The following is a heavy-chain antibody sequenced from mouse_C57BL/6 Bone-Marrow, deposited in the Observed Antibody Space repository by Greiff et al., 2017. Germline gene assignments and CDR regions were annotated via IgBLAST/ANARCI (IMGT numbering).Heavy chain of an antibody. Sequence: QVQLQQPGAELVRPGSSVKLSCKASGYTFTSYWMDWVKQRPGQGLEWIGNIYPSDSETHYNPKFKDKATLTVDKSSSTAYMQLSSLTSADSAVYYCARRGELWARAMDYWGQGTSVTVSS. V-gene: IGHV1-61*01. CDR2: IYPSDSET. J-gene: IGHJ4*01. CDR3: ARRGELWARAMDY. D-gene: IGHD1-1*02. CDR1: GYTFTSYW.